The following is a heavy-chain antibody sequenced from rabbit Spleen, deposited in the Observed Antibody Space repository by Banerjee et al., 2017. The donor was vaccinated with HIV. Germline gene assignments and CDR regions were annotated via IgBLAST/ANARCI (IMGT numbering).Heavy chain of an antibody. J-gene: IGHJ4*01. D-gene: IGHD6-1*01. CDR3: ARASNNYGEFDL. V-gene: IGHV1S45*01. CDR1: GFTLSSYYM. CDR2: IDPLFGIT. Sequence: QEQLEESAGGLVQPGGSLKLSCKASGFTLSSYYMNWVRQAPGKGLEWIGYIDPLFGITYYANWVNGRFSISKTSSTTMTLQMTSLTGADTATYFCARASNNYGEFDLWGQGTLVTVS.